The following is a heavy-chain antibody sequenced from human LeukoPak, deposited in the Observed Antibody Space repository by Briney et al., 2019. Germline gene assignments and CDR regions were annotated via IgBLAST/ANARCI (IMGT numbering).Heavy chain of an antibody. D-gene: IGHD7-27*01. Sequence: ASVEVSCKVSGYTLTELSMHWVRQAPGKGLEWMGGFDPEDGETIYAQKFQGRVTMTEDTSTDTAYMELSSLRSEDTAVYYCATDGLTGDQADAFDIWGQGTMVTVSS. V-gene: IGHV1-24*01. CDR2: FDPEDGET. CDR3: ATDGLTGDQADAFDI. J-gene: IGHJ3*02. CDR1: GYTLTELS.